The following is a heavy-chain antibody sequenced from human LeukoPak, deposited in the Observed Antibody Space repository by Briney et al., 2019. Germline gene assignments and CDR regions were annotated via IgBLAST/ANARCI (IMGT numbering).Heavy chain of an antibody. V-gene: IGHV3-23*01. CDR2: ISGSGINT. J-gene: IGHJ4*02. D-gene: IGHD1-26*01. CDR3: AKDSGGQVGYFDY. Sequence: GGSLRLSCAASGFTFSSYAMSWVRQAPGKGLEWVSVISGSGINTDYADSVKGRFIISRDNSKNSLYLQMNSLRAEDTALYYCAKDSGGQVGYFDYWGQGTLVTVSS. CDR1: GFTFSSYA.